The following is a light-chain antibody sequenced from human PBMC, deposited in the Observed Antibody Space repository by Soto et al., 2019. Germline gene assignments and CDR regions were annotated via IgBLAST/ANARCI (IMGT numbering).Light chain of an antibody. J-gene: IGKJ3*01. CDR2: DAS. V-gene: IGKV3-11*01. Sequence: MTLTQSPVTLSLSPGERATLSCPASQSVSSYLAWYQQKPGQAPRLLIYDASNRATGIPARFSGSGSGTDFTLTISSLEPEDFAVYYCQQRSNWPPGFGPGTKVDI. CDR3: QQRSNWPPG. CDR1: QSVSSY.